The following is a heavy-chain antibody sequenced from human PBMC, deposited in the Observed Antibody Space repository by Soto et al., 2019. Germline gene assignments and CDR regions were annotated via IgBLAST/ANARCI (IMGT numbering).Heavy chain of an antibody. CDR2: INHSGST. V-gene: IGHV4-34*01. CDR1: GASFIGYY. J-gene: IGHJ6*02. Sequence: ETLSPTCAVYGASFIGYYWSWIRQPPGKGLEWIGEINHSGSTNYNPSLKSRVTISVDTSKNQFSLKLSSVTAADTAVYYCARATVTEYMDYYYGMDVWGQGTTVTVSS. CDR3: ARATVTEYMDYYYGMDV. D-gene: IGHD4-17*01.